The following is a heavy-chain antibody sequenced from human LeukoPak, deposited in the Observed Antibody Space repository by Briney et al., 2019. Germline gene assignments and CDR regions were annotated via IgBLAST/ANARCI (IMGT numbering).Heavy chain of an antibody. CDR3: ARDPYCSSTNCYADY. V-gene: IGHV3-21*01. CDR2: ISGSGDHI. J-gene: IGHJ4*02. CDR1: GFTFSRYR. D-gene: IGHD2-2*01. Sequence: PGGSLRLSCAASGFTFSRYRMNWVRQAPGKGLEWVSSISGSGDHIYYADSVKGRFTISRDNAKNSLYLQVDSLRAEDTAVYYCARDPYCSSTNCYADYWGQGTLVTVSS.